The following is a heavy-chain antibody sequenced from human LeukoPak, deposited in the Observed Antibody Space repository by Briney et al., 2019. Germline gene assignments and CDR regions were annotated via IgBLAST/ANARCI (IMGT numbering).Heavy chain of an antibody. CDR1: GFTLSTYW. Sequence: GGSLRLSCAASGFTLSTYWMSWVRQAPGKELEWVANIKEDGGAGHFAHSANGRFPNSKDNAKISLYLQMNSLRAEHTAVYYCARDADMVTFGGIIVPFDVWGQGTTLIVSS. D-gene: IGHD3-16*02. J-gene: IGHJ3*01. CDR2: IKEDGGAG. CDR3: ARDADMVTFGGIIVPFDV. V-gene: IGHV3-7*01.